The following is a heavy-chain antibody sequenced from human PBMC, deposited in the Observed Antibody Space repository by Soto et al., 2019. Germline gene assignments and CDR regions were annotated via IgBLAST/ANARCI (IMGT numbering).Heavy chain of an antibody. J-gene: IGHJ4*02. D-gene: IGHD3-22*01. CDR3: ATRTGSSGYYYFAY. CDR1: GITFSSYA. V-gene: IGHV3-30*03. Sequence: GGYLRLSCAASGITFSSYAMSWVRQAPGKGLEWVAVIRDNRNTKYYADSVKGRFTISRDNSKNTLYLQMNSLRAEDTAVYYCATRTGSSGYYYFAYWGQGTLVTVSS. CDR2: IRDNRNTK.